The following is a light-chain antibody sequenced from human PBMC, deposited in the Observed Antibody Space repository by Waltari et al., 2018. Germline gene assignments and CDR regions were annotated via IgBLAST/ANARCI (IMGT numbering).Light chain of an antibody. CDR2: QDN. V-gene: IGLV3-1*01. CDR3: QAWDSSTASFV. Sequence: SYELTQPPSVSVSPGQTASITCSGDNLGDKYACWYQQKPGQSPVLVMYQDNKRPSGSPERFSGSNSGNTATLTISGTQAMDEADYYCQAWDSSTASFVFGTGTKITVL. J-gene: IGLJ1*01. CDR1: NLGDKY.